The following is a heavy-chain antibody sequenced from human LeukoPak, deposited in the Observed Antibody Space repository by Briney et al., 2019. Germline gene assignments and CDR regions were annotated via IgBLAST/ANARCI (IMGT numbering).Heavy chain of an antibody. CDR1: GFTCSGYA. V-gene: IGHV3-64D*09. Sequence: SLRLSCSASGFTCSGYALHWVRQAPGKGLEHFSAISSNGDSTYFADSVKGRFTISRDNSKNMLYLQMSSLRPEDTAVYYCVKDHGYSSAWYVRGFDYWGQGTLVTVSS. CDR2: ISSNGDST. D-gene: IGHD6-19*01. J-gene: IGHJ4*02. CDR3: VKDHGYSSAWYVRGFDY.